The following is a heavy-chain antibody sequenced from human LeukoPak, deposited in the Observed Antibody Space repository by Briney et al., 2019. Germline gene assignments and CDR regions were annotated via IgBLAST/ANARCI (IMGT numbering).Heavy chain of an antibody. J-gene: IGHJ4*02. V-gene: IGHV4-59*01. CDR1: GGSISSYY. CDR3: ARQQPPQLYYFNN. CDR2: IYYTGST. Sequence: SETLSLTCTVTGGSISSYYWSWIRQPPGTGLEWIGYIYYTGSTNYNPSPKSRVTISVDTSKNQFSLKLSSVTAADTAVYYCARQQPPQLYYFNNWGQGTLVTVSS. D-gene: IGHD6-13*01.